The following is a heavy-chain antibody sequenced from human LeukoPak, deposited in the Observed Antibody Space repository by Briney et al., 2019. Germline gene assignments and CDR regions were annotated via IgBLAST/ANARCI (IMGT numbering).Heavy chain of an antibody. V-gene: IGHV3-23*01. D-gene: IGHD1/OR15-1a*01. Sequence: GGSLRLSCAASGFTFSNYAMSWVRQAPGKGPEWASVINNDGGHTYYADFVQGRFTISRDNSKNTLDLQISSLRVEDTAFYYCVKGNWYKLEVFQYWGQGILVTVSS. CDR2: INNDGGHT. CDR3: VKGNWYKLEVFQY. CDR1: GFTFSNYA. J-gene: IGHJ4*02.